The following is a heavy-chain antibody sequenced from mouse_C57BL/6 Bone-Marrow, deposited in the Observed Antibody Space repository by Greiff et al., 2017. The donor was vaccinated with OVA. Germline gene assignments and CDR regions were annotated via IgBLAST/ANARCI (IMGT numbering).Heavy chain of an antibody. V-gene: IGHV1-82*01. CDR2: IYPGDGDT. J-gene: IGHJ4*01. CDR3: AREDGNLYAMDY. CDR1: GYAFSSSW. D-gene: IGHD2-1*01. Sequence: QVQLQQSGPELVKPGASVKISCKASGYAFSSSWMNWVKQRPGKGLEWIGRIYPGDGDTNYNGKFKGKATLTADKSSSTAYMQLSSLTSEDSAVYFCAREDGNLYAMDYWGQGTSVTVSS.